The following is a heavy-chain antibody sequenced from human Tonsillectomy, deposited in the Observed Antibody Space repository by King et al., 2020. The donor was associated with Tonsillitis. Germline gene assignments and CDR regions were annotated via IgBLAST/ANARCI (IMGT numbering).Heavy chain of an antibody. CDR1: GFTFSSYA. CDR3: ASLRDLPSRDDSSGHPSIWFDP. D-gene: IGHD3-22*01. V-gene: IGHV3-23*04. Sequence: EVQLVESGGGLVQPGGSLRLSCAASGFTFSSYAMSWVRQAPGKGLEWVSAISGRGGSTYYADSVKGRFTISRDNSKNPLYLQMNSLRAEDTAVYHCASLRDLPSRDDSSGHPSIWFDPWGQGTLVTVSS. J-gene: IGHJ5*02. CDR2: ISGRGGST.